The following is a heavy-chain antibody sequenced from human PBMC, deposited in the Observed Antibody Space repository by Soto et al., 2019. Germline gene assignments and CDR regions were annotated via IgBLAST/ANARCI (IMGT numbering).Heavy chain of an antibody. V-gene: IGHV4-34*01. CDR1: GGSFSGYY. J-gene: IGHJ5*02. CDR3: ARSRVVVVAATPGWFDP. D-gene: IGHD2-15*01. CDR2: INHSGST. Sequence: SDILSITCAVSGGSFSGYYWCWIRQPPVNGLEWIGEINHSGSTNYNPSLKSRVTISVDTSKNQFSLKLSSVTAADTAVYYCARSRVVVVAATPGWFDPWGQGTLVTVSS.